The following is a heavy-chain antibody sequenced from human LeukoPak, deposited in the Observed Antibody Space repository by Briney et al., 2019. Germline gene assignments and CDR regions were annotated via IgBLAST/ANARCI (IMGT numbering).Heavy chain of an antibody. CDR2: IYSGGKV. Sequence: PGGSLRLSCAASGFSVSRTYMSWVRQAPGKGLEWVSVIYSGGKVYYIDSVKGRFTISRDNSKNTLYLQMNSLRAEDTAVYYCARDYASGSYDYYYGMDVWGQGTTVTVSS. V-gene: IGHV3-53*05. J-gene: IGHJ6*02. CDR1: GFSVSRTY. D-gene: IGHD1-26*01. CDR3: ARDYASGSYDYYYGMDV.